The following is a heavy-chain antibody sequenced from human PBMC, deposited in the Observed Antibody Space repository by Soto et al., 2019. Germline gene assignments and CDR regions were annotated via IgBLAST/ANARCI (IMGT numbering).Heavy chain of an antibody. CDR1: GFTFSSYA. J-gene: IGHJ2*01. D-gene: IGHD2-21*02. CDR3: ARGGGEHIVVVTASPGWYFDL. V-gene: IGHV3-30-3*01. Sequence: QVQLVESGGGVVQPGRSLRLSCAASGFTFSSYAMHWVRQAPGKGLEWVAVISYDGSNKYYADSVKGRFTISRDNSKNTLYLQMNSLRAEATAVYYCARGGGEHIVVVTASPGWYFDLWGRGTLVTVSS. CDR2: ISYDGSNK.